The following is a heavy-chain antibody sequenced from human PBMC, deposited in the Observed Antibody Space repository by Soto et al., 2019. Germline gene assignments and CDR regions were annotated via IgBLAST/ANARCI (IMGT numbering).Heavy chain of an antibody. J-gene: IGHJ4*02. D-gene: IGHD6-13*01. CDR3: ARGRRIAAAGIDY. Sequence: SETLSLTCAVYGGSFSGYYWSWIRQPPGKGLEWIGEINHSGSTNYNPSLKSRVTISVDTSKNQFSLKLSSVTAADTAVYYCARGRRIAAAGIDYWGQGTLVTVSS. CDR2: INHSGST. CDR1: GGSFSGYY. V-gene: IGHV4-34*01.